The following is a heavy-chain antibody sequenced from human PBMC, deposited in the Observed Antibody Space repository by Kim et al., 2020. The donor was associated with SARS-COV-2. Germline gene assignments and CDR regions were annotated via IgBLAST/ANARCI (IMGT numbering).Heavy chain of an antibody. Sequence: ASVKVSCKASGYTFTTYYMHWVRQAPGQGLEGIGRMNPSDGTTTYAQKFQGRVTMTRDTSTSTVYMELSSLRSEDTAVYYCARGPGYSYGIFDYWGQGTLVTVSS. CDR3: ARGPGYSYGIFDY. CDR1: GYTFTTYY. CDR2: MNPSDGTT. J-gene: IGHJ4*02. V-gene: IGHV1-46*01. D-gene: IGHD5-18*01.